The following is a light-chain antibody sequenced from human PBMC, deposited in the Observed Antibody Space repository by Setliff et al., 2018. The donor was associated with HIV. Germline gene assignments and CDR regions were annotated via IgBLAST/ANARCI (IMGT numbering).Light chain of an antibody. J-gene: IGLJ1*01. CDR1: SSDVGRYNL. V-gene: IGLV2-23*01. CDR3: CSNTGSNTYV. CDR2: QAS. Sequence: SALAQPASVSGSPGQSITISCTGTSSDVGRYNLVSWYQQHPGKAPKLIIYQASKRPSGVSNRFSGSKSGNTASLTISGLQADDEADYYCCSNTGSNTYVFGAGTKVTVL.